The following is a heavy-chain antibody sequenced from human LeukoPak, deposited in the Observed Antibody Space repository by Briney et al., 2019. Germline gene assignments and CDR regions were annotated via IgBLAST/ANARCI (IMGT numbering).Heavy chain of an antibody. J-gene: IGHJ4*02. V-gene: IGHV4-38-2*01. D-gene: IGHD3-22*01. CDR1: GYSITSTYW. CDR2: LHHSGST. CDR3: ARAPRDSSSSNYMRRFDY. Sequence: PSETLSLTCAVSGYSITSTYWWGWIRQTPGRGLEWIGSLHHSGSTSYSPSLKSRVTISVDTSKNQFSLRLSSVTAADTAVYYCARAPRDSSSSNYMRRFDYWGQGTLVTVSS.